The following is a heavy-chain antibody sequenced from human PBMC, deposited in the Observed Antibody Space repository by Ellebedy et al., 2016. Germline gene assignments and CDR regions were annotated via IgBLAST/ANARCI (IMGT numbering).Heavy chain of an antibody. J-gene: IGHJ4*02. D-gene: IGHD6-19*01. CDR2: MNGDKSER. CDR1: GLTFSRSW. CDR3: AGSSGWVFDY. V-gene: IGHV3-7*01. Sequence: GGSLRLXCVASGLTFSRSWMNWVRQAPGKGLEWVANMNGDKSERYYVDSVKGRFTISRDDAKNSLYLQMNSLRAEDTGVYYCAGSSGWVFDYWGQGTLVTVSS.